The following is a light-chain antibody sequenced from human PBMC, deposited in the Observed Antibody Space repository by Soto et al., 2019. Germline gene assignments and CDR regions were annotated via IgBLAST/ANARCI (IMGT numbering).Light chain of an antibody. J-gene: IGKJ4*01. CDR1: QSISSW. V-gene: IGKV1-5*01. Sequence: DIQMTQSPSTLSASVGDRVTITCRASQSISSWLAWYQQKPGKAPKLLIYDASSLESGVPSRFSGSGSGTEFSLNISSLQPDDVATYYCQQYNSYLTFGGGTKVEIK. CDR3: QQYNSYLT. CDR2: DAS.